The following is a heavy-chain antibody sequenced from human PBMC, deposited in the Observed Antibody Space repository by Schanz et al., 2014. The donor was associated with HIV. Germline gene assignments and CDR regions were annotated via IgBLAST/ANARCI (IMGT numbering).Heavy chain of an antibody. CDR3: ARGGGSGSYFAGYHFDY. CDR2: INQDKSDK. Sequence: EVQLVESGGGLVQPGKSLRLSCAASGFAFSSSWMHWVRQTPGKGLEWVAHINQDKSDKRYLYSVRGRFTVSRDNTKNSLFLQMNSLRVDDTAVYYCARGGGSGSYFAGYHFDYWGQGTLVTVSS. D-gene: IGHD1-26*01. CDR1: GFAFSSSW. J-gene: IGHJ4*02. V-gene: IGHV3-7*03.